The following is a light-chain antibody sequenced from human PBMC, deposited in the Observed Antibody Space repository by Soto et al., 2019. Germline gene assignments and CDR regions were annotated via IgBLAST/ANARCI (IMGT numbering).Light chain of an antibody. CDR2: GSI. J-gene: IGLJ3*02. CDR3: QSYDSSLSGWV. CDR1: SSNSGAGYD. Sequence: QSVLTQPPSVSGAPGQRVTISCTGSSSNSGAGYDVQWYEQLPGTAPKLLMYGSINRPSGVPDRFSGSKSGTSASLAITGLQAEDEADYYCQSYDSSLSGWVFGGGTKVTVL. V-gene: IGLV1-40*01.